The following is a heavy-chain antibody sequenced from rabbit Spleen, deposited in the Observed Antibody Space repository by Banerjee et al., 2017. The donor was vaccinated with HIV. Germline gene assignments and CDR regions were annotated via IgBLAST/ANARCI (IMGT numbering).Heavy chain of an antibody. D-gene: IGHD4-1*01. J-gene: IGHJ4*01. V-gene: IGHV1S40*01. Sequence: QSLEESGGDLVKPGASLTLTCTASGVSFSISSYMCWVRQAPGKGLEWIACIDAGSSGFTYFASWAKGRFTVSKTSSTTVTLHMTSLTAADTATYFCARGVDSSARGGDLWGPGTLVTVS. CDR2: IDAGSSGFT. CDR1: GVSFSISSY. CDR3: ARGVDSSARGGDL.